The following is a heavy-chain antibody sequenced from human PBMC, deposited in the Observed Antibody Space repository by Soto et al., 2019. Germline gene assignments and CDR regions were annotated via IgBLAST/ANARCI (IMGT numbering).Heavy chain of an antibody. CDR1: GFTFSDYY. Sequence: GSLRLSCAASGFTFSDYYMSWIRQAPGKGLEWVSYISSSGSTIYYADSVKGRFTISRDNAKNSLYLQMNSLRAEDTAVYYCARGKDVLRFLEWLRDYYGMDVWGQGNTVTVSS. J-gene: IGHJ6*02. V-gene: IGHV3-11*01. D-gene: IGHD3-3*01. CDR2: ISSSGSTI. CDR3: ARGKDVLRFLEWLRDYYGMDV.